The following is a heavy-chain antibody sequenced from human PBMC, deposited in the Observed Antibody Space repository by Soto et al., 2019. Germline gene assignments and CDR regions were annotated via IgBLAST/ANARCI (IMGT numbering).Heavy chain of an antibody. CDR2: ISGSGGST. Sequence: EVQLLESGGGLVQPGGSLRLSCAASGFTFSSYAMSWVRQAPGKGLEWVSAISGSGGSTYYADSVKGRFTISRDNSKNTLYLQMSSLRAEDTAVYYCAAYYDSSGYYLGFDYWGQGTLVTVSS. J-gene: IGHJ4*02. D-gene: IGHD3-22*01. CDR1: GFTFSSYA. V-gene: IGHV3-23*01. CDR3: AAYYDSSGYYLGFDY.